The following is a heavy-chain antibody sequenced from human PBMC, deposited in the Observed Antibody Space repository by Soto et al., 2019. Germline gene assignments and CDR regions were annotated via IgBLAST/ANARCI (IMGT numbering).Heavy chain of an antibody. V-gene: IGHV3-30*18. Sequence: PAGGSLRLSCAASGFTFSSYGMHWVRQAPGKGLEWVAVISYDGSNKYYADSVKGRFTISRDNSKNTLYLQMNSLRAEDTAVYYCAKDLFVSCGGDCFPDYWGQGTLVTVSS. CDR3: AKDLFVSCGGDCFPDY. CDR1: GFTFSSYG. CDR2: ISYDGSNK. J-gene: IGHJ4*02. D-gene: IGHD2-21*02.